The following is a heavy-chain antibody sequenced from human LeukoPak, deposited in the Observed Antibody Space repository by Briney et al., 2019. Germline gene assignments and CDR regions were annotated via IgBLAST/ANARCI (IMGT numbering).Heavy chain of an antibody. CDR1: GFTFSSYA. CDR2: ISSNGGST. Sequence: GGSLRLSCAASGFTFSSYATHWVRQAPGKGLEYVSAISSNGGSTYYANSVKGRFTISRDNSKNTLYLQMGSLRAEDMAVYYCARVQRDYGDYVGFDYWGQGTLVTVSS. D-gene: IGHD4-17*01. J-gene: IGHJ4*02. CDR3: ARVQRDYGDYVGFDY. V-gene: IGHV3-64*01.